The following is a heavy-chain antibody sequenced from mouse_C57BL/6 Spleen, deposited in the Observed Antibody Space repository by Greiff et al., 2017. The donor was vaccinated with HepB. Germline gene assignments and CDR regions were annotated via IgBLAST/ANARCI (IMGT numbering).Heavy chain of an antibody. Sequence: QVQLKESGAELVRPGASVTLSCKASGYTFTDYEMHWVKQTPVHGLEWIGAIDPETGGTAYNQKFKGKAILTADKSSSTAYMELRSLTSEDSAVYYCTRWLTTFAYWGQGTLVTVSA. J-gene: IGHJ3*01. V-gene: IGHV1-15*01. CDR1: GYTFTDYE. CDR3: TRWLTTFAY. D-gene: IGHD1-1*01. CDR2: IDPETGGT.